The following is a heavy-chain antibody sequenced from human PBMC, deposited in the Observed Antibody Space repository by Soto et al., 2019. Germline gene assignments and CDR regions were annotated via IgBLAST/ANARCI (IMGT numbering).Heavy chain of an antibody. Sequence: EVQLVESGGGLVQPGGSLRLSCAASGFNFSSYSMNWVRQAPGKGLEWVSYISSSSSTIYYADSVKGRFTISRDNAKNSLYLQMNSLRAEDTAVYYCARADSGYAHGYYYYGMDVWGQGTTVTVSS. CDR3: ARADSGYAHGYYYYGMDV. V-gene: IGHV3-48*01. CDR2: ISSSSSTI. D-gene: IGHD5-12*01. J-gene: IGHJ6*02. CDR1: GFNFSSYS.